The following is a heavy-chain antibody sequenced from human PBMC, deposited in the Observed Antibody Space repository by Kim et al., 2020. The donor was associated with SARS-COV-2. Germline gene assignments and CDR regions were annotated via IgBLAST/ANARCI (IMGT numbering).Heavy chain of an antibody. Sequence: DSVKGRFTISRDNSKNTLYLQMNSLRAEDTAVYYCAKDSGSGSYSLAQDYWGQGTLVTVSS. V-gene: IGHV3-30*02. J-gene: IGHJ4*02. CDR3: AKDSGSGSYSLAQDY. D-gene: IGHD3-10*01.